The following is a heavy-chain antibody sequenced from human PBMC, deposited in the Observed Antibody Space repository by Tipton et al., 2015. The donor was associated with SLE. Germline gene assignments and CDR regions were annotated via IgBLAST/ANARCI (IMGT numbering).Heavy chain of an antibody. CDR3: ARRGRGEGAFDI. D-gene: IGHD2-21*01. Sequence: TLSLTCSVSGYSISSGFYWGWIRQPPGKGLQWIGCIYHTGSTYYSPSLKSRVTISVDASKNQFSLKLTSVTAADTALYYCARRGRGEGAFDIWGQGTMVTVSS. CDR1: GYSISSGFY. V-gene: IGHV4-38-2*02. J-gene: IGHJ3*02. CDR2: IYHTGST.